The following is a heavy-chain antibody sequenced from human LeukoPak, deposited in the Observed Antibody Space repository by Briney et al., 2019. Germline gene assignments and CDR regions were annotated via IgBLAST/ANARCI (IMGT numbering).Heavy chain of an antibody. Sequence: SETLSLTCTVSGGSISGYYWSWIRQPPGKGLEWIGEINHSGGTNYNPSLKSRVTISVDTSKNQFSLKLSSVTAADTAFYYCARRGSIFEDSEWRTAFDIWGQGTMVIVSS. CDR2: INHSGGT. V-gene: IGHV4-34*01. CDR1: GGSISGYY. CDR3: ARRGSIFEDSEWRTAFDI. D-gene: IGHD3-9*01. J-gene: IGHJ3*02.